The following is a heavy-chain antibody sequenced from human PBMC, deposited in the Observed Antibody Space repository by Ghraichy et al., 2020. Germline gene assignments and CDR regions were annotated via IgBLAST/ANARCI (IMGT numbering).Heavy chain of an antibody. V-gene: IGHV2-70*01. CDR1: GFSLTTSGVC. CDR2: IDWDDDK. Sequence: QTLSLTCTFSGFSLTTSGVCVTWIRQPPGKALEWLAVIDWDDDKYYSTSLKTRLTISKDTSKNQVFLTMTKMNPADTATYYCARIVETERYSSGFDYWGPGTLVTVSS. J-gene: IGHJ4*02. D-gene: IGHD5-18*01. CDR3: ARIVETERYSSGFDY.